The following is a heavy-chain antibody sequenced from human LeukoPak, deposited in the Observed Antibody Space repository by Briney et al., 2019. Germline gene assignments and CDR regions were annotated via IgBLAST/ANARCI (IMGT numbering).Heavy chain of an antibody. V-gene: IGHV1-69*10. CDR1: GGTFASYA. CDR3: ARDPAGDSSGYYPVWHFDY. Sequence: ASVKVSCKASGGTFASYAISWVRQAPGQGLEWMGGIIPIFGIANYAQKYQGRVTITADKSTSTAYMELSSLRSEDTAVYYCARDPAGDSSGYYPVWHFDYWGQGTLVTVSS. J-gene: IGHJ4*02. CDR2: IIPIFGIA. D-gene: IGHD3-22*01.